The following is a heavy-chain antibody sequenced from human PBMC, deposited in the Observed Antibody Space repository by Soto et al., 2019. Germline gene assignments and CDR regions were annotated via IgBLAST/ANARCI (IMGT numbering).Heavy chain of an antibody. CDR3: AGMGHYYYYYMDV. Sequence: GGSLRLSCAASGFTFSSYGMHWVRQAPGKGLEWVAVISYDGSNKYYADSVKGRFTISRDNSKNTLYLQMNSLRAEDTAVYYCAGMGHYYYYYMDVWGKGTTVTVSS. CDR1: GFTFSSYG. V-gene: IGHV3-30*03. CDR2: ISYDGSNK. D-gene: IGHD3-16*01. J-gene: IGHJ6*03.